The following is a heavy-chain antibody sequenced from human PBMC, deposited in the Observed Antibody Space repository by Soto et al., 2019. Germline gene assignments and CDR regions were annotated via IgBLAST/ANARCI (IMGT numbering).Heavy chain of an antibody. Sequence: GESLKISCMGSGYKVSTWHNFTSYLIALVRQKPGEGLEWVGVIYPGDSDTRYSPSFQGQVTISADKSINSVYLQWSSLKASDTATYYCARLGFNYDFLSGYYNVHHYYGIDVWGQGTTVTVSS. D-gene: IGHD3-3*01. V-gene: IGHV5-51*01. J-gene: IGHJ6*02. CDR1: GYKVSTWHNFTSYL. CDR2: IYPGDSDT. CDR3: ARLGFNYDFLSGYYNVHHYYGIDV.